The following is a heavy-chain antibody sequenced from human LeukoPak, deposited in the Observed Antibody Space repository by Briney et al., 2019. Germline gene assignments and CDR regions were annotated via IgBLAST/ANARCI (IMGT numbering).Heavy chain of an antibody. V-gene: IGHV3-21*01. CDR3: ARGPGIAVAGTGDY. CDR2: ISSSSSYI. Sequence: GGSLRLSCAASGFTFSSYSMNWVRQAPGKGLEWVSSISSSSSYIYYADSVKGRFTISRDNAKNPLYLQMNSLRAEDTAVYYCARGPGIAVAGTGDYWGQGTLVTVSS. J-gene: IGHJ4*02. CDR1: GFTFSSYS. D-gene: IGHD6-19*01.